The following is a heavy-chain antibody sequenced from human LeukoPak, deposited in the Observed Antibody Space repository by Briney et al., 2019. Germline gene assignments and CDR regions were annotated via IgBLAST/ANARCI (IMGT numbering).Heavy chain of an antibody. CDR2: ISPNSGGT. Sequence: ASVKVSCKASGYTFTCYYMHWVRQAPGQGLEWMGRISPNSGGTNYAQKFQGRVTMTRDTSISTAYMELSRLRSDDTAVYYCARPFEVGATPYNWFDPWGQGTLVTVSS. CDR1: GYTFTCYY. CDR3: ARPFEVGATPYNWFDP. V-gene: IGHV1-2*06. J-gene: IGHJ5*02. D-gene: IGHD1-26*01.